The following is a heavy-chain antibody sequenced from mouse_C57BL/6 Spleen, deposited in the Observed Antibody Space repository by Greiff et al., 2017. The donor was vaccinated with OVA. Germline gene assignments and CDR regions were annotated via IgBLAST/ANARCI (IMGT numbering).Heavy chain of an antibody. CDR2: IDPSDSYT. Sequence: VQLQQPGAELVKPGASVKLSCKASGYTFTSYWMQWVKQRPGQGLEWIGEIDPSDSYTNYNQKFKGKATLTVDTSSSTAYMQLSSLTSEDSAVYYCARGGSSRGNYWGQGTTLTVSS. CDR1: GYTFTSYW. V-gene: IGHV1-50*01. J-gene: IGHJ2*01. D-gene: IGHD1-1*01. CDR3: ARGGSSRGNY.